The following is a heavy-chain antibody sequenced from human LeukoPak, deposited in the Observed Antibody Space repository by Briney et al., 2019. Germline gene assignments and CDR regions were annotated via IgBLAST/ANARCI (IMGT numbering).Heavy chain of an antibody. V-gene: IGHV4-59*01. D-gene: IGHD3-22*01. Sequence: PSETLSLTCTVSGGSISSYYWSWIRQPPGKGLEWMGYIYYSGSTNYNPSLKSRVTISVDTSKNQFSLKLSSVTAADTAVYYCARGYYYDSSGYDAFDIWGQGTMVTVSS. J-gene: IGHJ3*02. CDR3: ARGYYYDSSGYDAFDI. CDR1: GGSISSYY. CDR2: IYYSGST.